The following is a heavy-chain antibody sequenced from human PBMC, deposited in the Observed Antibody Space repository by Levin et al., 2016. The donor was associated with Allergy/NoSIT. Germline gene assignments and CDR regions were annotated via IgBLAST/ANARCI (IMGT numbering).Heavy chain of an antibody. CDR2: INPSGGST. V-gene: IGHV1-46*01. CDR3: AVPRGYAFDI. D-gene: IGHD2-15*01. J-gene: IGHJ3*02. Sequence: WVRQAPGQGLEWMGIINPSGGSTSYAQKFQGRVTMTRDTSTSTVYMELSSLRSEDTAVYYCAVPRGYAFDIWGQGTMVTVSS.